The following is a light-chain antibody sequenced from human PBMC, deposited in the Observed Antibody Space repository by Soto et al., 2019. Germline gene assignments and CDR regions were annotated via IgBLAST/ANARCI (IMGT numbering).Light chain of an antibody. V-gene: IGKV1-39*01. CDR3: QQSYNTPT. CDR1: HGISTY. J-gene: IGKJ4*01. Sequence: DLQMTQSPSSLSASVGDRVTITCRASHGISTYLNWYQQKPGKAPKLLIYAASNLQSGVPSRFSGSGSGTDFSLTISSLQSEDFATYFCQQSYNTPTFGGGTKVEIK. CDR2: AAS.